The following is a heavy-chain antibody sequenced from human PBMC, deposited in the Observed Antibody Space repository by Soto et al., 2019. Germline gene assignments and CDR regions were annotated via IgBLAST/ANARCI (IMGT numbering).Heavy chain of an antibody. J-gene: IGHJ3*02. D-gene: IGHD3-22*01. CDR1: GYTFTGYY. Sequence: QVQLVQSGAEVKKPGASVKVSCKASGYTFTGYYMHWVRQAPGQGLEWMGWISAYNGNTNYAQKLQGRVTMTTDTSTSTAYMELRSLRSDDTAVYYCARMYYYDSSGYLPYAFDIWGQGTMVTVSS. CDR3: ARMYYYDSSGYLPYAFDI. V-gene: IGHV1-18*04. CDR2: ISAYNGNT.